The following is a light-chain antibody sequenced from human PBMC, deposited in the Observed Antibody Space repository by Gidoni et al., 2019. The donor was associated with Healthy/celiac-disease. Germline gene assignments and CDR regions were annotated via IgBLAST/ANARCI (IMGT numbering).Light chain of an antibody. J-gene: IGKJ3*01. Sequence: DIVMTQSPLSLPVTPGEPASISCRSSQSLLHSNGYNYLDWYLQKPGQSPQLLIYLGSNRASGVPDRFSGSGSGTDFTLKISRVEAEDVGVYYCMQARKGITFGPGTKVDIK. CDR1: QSLLHSNGYNY. V-gene: IGKV2-28*01. CDR3: MQARKGIT. CDR2: LGS.